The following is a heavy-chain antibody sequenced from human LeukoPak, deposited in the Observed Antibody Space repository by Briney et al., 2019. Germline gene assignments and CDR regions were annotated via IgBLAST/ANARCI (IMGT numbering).Heavy chain of an antibody. CDR1: GGTFSSYA. Sequence: SVKVSCKASGGTFSSYAISWVRQAPGQGLEWMGGIIPIFGTANYAQKFQGRVTITADKSTSTAYMELSSLRSEDTAVYYCARDNTMVRGVNVGGIWGQGTMVTVSS. D-gene: IGHD3-10*01. CDR2: IIPIFGTA. CDR3: ARDNTMVRGVNVGGI. J-gene: IGHJ3*02. V-gene: IGHV1-69*06.